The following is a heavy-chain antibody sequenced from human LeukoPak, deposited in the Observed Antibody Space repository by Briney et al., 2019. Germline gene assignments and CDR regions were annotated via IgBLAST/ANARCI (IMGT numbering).Heavy chain of an antibody. V-gene: IGHV3-66*01. CDR1: GFTVSSNY. J-gene: IGHJ4*02. D-gene: IGHD3-22*01. CDR2: IYSGGST. CDR3: ARETMYYYDSSGYYPLIHRGVYFDY. Sequence: PGGSLRLSCAASGFTVSSNYMSWVRQAPGKGLEWVSVIYSGGSTYYADSVKGRFTISRDNSKNTLYLQMNSLRAEDTAVYYCARETMYYYDSSGYYPLIHRGVYFDYWGQGTLVTVSS.